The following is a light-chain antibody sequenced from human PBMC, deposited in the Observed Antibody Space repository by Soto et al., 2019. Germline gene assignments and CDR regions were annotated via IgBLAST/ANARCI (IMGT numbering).Light chain of an antibody. CDR3: QHYGGMWA. J-gene: IGKJ1*01. Sequence: DIQRNQSPSTLSATTGDRVTIACRASQSISSWLAWYQQKPGKAPKVLIYDASSLESGVPSRFSGSGSGTEFILTISSLQPDDFATYCCQHYGGMWAFGQGTKVDI. CDR2: DAS. CDR1: QSISSW. V-gene: IGKV1-5*01.